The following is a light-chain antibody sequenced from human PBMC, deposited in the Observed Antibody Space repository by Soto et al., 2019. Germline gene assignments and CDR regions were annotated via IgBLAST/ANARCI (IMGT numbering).Light chain of an antibody. Sequence: EIVLTQSPGTLSLSPGEGDTLSCRASQSVSSNSLAWYQQKPGQAPRLLIYVASTSATGIPDRFSGSGSGTDFTLTINRLEPEDFAVYYCQQYGSSPLTCGGGTKVEIK. V-gene: IGKV3-20*01. CDR3: QQYGSSPLT. J-gene: IGKJ4*01. CDR2: VAS. CDR1: QSVSSNS.